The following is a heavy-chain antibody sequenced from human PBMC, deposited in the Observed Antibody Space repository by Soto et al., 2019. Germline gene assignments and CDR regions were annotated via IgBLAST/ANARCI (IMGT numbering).Heavy chain of an antibody. J-gene: IGHJ4*02. CDR2: IFQSGST. CDR3: ARVYSGSYSDY. Sequence: QVQLQESGPGLVKPSGTLSLTCAVSGGSIRSNNWWSWVRQPPGKGLEWIGEIFQSGSTHYNPSHKTRVTITVDKSKNQFSLNLISVTAADTAAYYCARVYSGSYSDYWGQGNLVTVAS. D-gene: IGHD1-26*01. CDR1: GGSIRSNNW. V-gene: IGHV4-4*02.